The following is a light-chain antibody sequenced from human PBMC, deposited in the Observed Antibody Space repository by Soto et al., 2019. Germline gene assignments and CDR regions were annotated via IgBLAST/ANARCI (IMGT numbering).Light chain of an antibody. CDR2: LGS. CDR3: MQALQTPLT. Sequence: DIVLTQSPLSLPVTPGEPASISCRSSQSLLHSNGYNYLDWYLQKPGQSPQILINLGSNRASGVSDRFSGSGSGTDFTMKISRVEAEDVEVYYCMQALQTPLTFGGGTKVEIK. CDR1: QSLLHSNGYNY. J-gene: IGKJ4*01. V-gene: IGKV2-28*01.